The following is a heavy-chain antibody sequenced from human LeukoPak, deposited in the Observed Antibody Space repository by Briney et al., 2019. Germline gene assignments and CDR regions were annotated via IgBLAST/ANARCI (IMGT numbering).Heavy chain of an antibody. CDR1: GGSISSSSYY. Sequence: PSETLSLTCTVSGGSISSSSYYWGWIRQPPGKGLEWIGSIYYSGSTYYNPSLKSRVTISVDRSKNQFSLKLSSVTAADTAVYYCARVSSSFFDYWGQGTLVTVSS. CDR2: IYYSGST. D-gene: IGHD2-2*01. CDR3: ARVSSSFFDY. V-gene: IGHV4-39*07. J-gene: IGHJ4*02.